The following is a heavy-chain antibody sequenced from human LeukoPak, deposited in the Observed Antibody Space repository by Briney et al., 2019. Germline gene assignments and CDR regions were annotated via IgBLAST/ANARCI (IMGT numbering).Heavy chain of an antibody. D-gene: IGHD3-22*01. V-gene: IGHV6-1*01. CDR2: TYYRSKWYN. CDR1: GDSVSSNSAG. J-gene: IGHJ3*02. Sequence: SQTLSLTCAISGDSVSSNSAGWNWIRQSPSRGLEWLGSTYYRSKWYNDYVISVKSRIIINPDTSKNQLYLQLKSATPEDTAVYVCARDAFDSSGYYSGAFDIWGQGTMVTVSS. CDR3: ARDAFDSSGYYSGAFDI.